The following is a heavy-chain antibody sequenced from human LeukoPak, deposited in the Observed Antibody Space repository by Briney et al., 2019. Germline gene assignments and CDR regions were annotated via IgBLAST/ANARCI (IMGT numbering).Heavy chain of an antibody. D-gene: IGHD4-23*01. CDR2: ISSSGSTI. J-gene: IGHJ5*02. Sequence: GGSLRLSCAASGFTFSSYSMNWVRQAPGKGLEWVSYISSSGSTIYYADSVKGRLTISRDNAKNTLYLQMNSLRAEDTAVYYCAKLLASPDLDNWFDPWGQGTLVTVSS. CDR1: GFTFSSYS. CDR3: AKLLASPDLDNWFDP. V-gene: IGHV3-48*01.